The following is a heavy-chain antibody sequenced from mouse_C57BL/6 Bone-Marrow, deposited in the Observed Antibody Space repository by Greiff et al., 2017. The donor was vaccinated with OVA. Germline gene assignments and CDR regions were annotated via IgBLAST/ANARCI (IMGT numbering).Heavy chain of an antibody. V-gene: IGHV1-37*01. D-gene: IGHD1-1*01. CDR2: INPYNGDT. CDR3: ARGYYGSSYPFAY. CDR1: GYSFTGYF. J-gene: IGHJ3*01. Sequence: VQLQQSGPELVKPGASVKISCKASGYSFTGYFMNWVKQSHGKSLEWIGRINPYNGDTFYNQKFKGKATLTVDKSSSTAHMKQLSLTSEDYAVYYRARGYYGSSYPFAYWGKGTLVTVSA.